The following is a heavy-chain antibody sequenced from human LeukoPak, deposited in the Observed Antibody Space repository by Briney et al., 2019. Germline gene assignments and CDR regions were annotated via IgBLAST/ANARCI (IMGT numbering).Heavy chain of an antibody. CDR2: ISWNSGSI. CDR1: GFTFDDYA. D-gene: IGHD6-19*01. Sequence: GGSLRLSCAASGFTFDDYAMHWVRHAPGKGLEWVSGISWNSGSIDYAGSVKGRFTISRDNAMNSLYLQMNTLRPEDTALYYCAKGTQRGNSGWGYFFDQWGQGTLVTVSS. CDR3: AKGTQRGNSGWGYFFDQ. V-gene: IGHV3-9*01. J-gene: IGHJ4*02.